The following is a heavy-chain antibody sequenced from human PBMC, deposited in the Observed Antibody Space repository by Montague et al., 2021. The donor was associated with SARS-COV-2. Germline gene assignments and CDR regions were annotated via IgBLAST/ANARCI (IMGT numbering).Heavy chain of an antibody. Sequence: SETLSLTCTVSGGSISSYYWGWIRQPPGKGLEWIGSIYYSGSTYYNPSLKSRVTISVDTSRNHLSLNLRSVTAADTAMYYCALPLGGARFDPWGQGILVTVSS. CDR1: GGSISSYY. CDR2: IYYSGST. CDR3: ALPLGGARFDP. D-gene: IGHD1-26*01. J-gene: IGHJ5*02. V-gene: IGHV4-39*02.